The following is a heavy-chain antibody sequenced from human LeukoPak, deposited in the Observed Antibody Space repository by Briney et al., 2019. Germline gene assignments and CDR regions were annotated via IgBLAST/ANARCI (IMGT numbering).Heavy chain of an antibody. J-gene: IGHJ3*01. Sequence: ASVKVSCKASGYAFTSQDINWVRQAPGQGLEWMGWMNPNSGNGDYAQKFQGRLTITTDTSINTAYMELSGLRSEDTAVYYCARELRRDDVWGQGTMVTVSS. CDR3: ARELRRDDV. V-gene: IGHV1-8*02. CDR1: GYAFTSQD. D-gene: IGHD6-25*01. CDR2: MNPNSGNG.